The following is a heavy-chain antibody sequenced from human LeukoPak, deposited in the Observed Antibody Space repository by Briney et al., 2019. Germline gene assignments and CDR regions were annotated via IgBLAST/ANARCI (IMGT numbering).Heavy chain of an antibody. Sequence: SETLSLTCTVSGGSISSRPYYWGWIRQPPGKGLEWIGTIYHSGRTYYNPSLKSRVTMSIDTSNNQFSLRLSSVTAADTAMYYCARAVPTVTKKTRLSAFDIWGQGTILTVSS. CDR3: ARAVPTVTKKTRLSAFDI. CDR2: IYHSGRT. CDR1: GGSISSRPYY. V-gene: IGHV4-39*07. D-gene: IGHD4-11*01. J-gene: IGHJ3*02.